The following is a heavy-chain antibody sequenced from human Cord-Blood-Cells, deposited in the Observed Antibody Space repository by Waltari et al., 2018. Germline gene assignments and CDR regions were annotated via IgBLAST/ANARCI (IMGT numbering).Heavy chain of an antibody. CDR3: ARVAGSYGFYYYYGMDV. D-gene: IGHD5-18*01. V-gene: IGHV4-34*01. CDR2: INHSGST. J-gene: IGHJ6*02. CDR1: GGSFSGYY. Sequence: QVQLQQWGAGLLKPSETLSLTCAVYGGSFSGYYWSWIRPPPGKGLEWIGEINHSGSTNYNPSLKSRVTISVDTSKNQFSLKLSSVTAADTAVYYCARVAGSYGFYYYYGMDVWGQGTTVTVSS.